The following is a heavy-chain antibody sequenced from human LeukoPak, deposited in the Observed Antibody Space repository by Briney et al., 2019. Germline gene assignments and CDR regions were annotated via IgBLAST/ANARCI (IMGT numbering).Heavy chain of an antibody. Sequence: GGSLRLSCAASGFTVSSNYMSWVRQAPGKGLEWVSVIYSGGSTYYADSVKGRFTISRDNSKNTLYLQMNSLRAEDTAVYYCASSDPRATEDAFDIWGQGTMVTVSS. CDR3: ASSDPRATEDAFDI. J-gene: IGHJ3*02. CDR1: GFTVSSNY. D-gene: IGHD3-10*01. CDR2: IYSGGST. V-gene: IGHV3-53*01.